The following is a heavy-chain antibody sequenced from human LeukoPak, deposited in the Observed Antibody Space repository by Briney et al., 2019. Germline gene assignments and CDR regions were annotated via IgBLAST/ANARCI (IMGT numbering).Heavy chain of an antibody. V-gene: IGHV3-7*01. CDR3: ARAGSSSSWCDN. J-gene: IGHJ4*01. D-gene: IGHD6-13*01. CDR2: IKQDGSEK. Sequence: GGSLSLSCAASGFIFSSYWMSWVRQAPGKGLEWVANIKQDGSEKYYVDSVKGRFTISRDNAKNSLYLQLNSLRAEDTAVYYCARAGSSSSWCDNWGQGTLVTVSS. CDR1: GFIFSSYW.